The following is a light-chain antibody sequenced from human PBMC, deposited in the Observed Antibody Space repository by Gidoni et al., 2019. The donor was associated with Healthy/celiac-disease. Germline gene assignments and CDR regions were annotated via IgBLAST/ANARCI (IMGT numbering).Light chain of an antibody. V-gene: IGLV3-1*01. CDR3: QAWDSSVV. CDR2: QDS. Sequence: SYELTQPPPVPVSPGQTASITCSGDKLGDKYACWYQQKPGQSPVLVIYQDSKRPSGIPERFSGSNSGNTATLTISGTQAMDEADYYCQAWDSSVVFGGGTKLTVL. CDR1: KLGDKY. J-gene: IGLJ2*01.